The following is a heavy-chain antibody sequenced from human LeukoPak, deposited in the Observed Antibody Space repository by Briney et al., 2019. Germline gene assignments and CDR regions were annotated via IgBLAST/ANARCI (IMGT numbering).Heavy chain of an antibody. J-gene: IGHJ5*02. D-gene: IGHD3-16*01. CDR1: GFTFSSYW. CDR2: INSDGSIT. CDR3: VREFGKKDGGT. Sequence: GGSLRLSCAASGFTFSSYWMHWVRQAPGKGLVWVSLINSDGSITSYADSVKGRFTISRDNAKNTLFLQMNSLRAEDTAVYYCVREFGKKDGGTWGQGTLVTVSS. V-gene: IGHV3-74*01.